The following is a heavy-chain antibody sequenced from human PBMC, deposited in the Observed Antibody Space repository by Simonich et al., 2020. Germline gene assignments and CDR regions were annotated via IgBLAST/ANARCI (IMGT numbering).Heavy chain of an antibody. CDR3: ARASRGTWWYYYFDY. D-gene: IGHD2-15*01. CDR1: GYTFTSYG. Sequence: VQLVQSGAEVKKPGASVKVSCKASGYTFTSYGISWVRQAPGQGLEWMGRNSAYNGNKNHAQKLQGRVTMTTDTSTSTAYMELRSLRSDDTAVYYCARASRGTWWYYYFDYWGQGTLVTVSS. V-gene: IGHV1-18*01. CDR2: NSAYNGNK. J-gene: IGHJ4*02.